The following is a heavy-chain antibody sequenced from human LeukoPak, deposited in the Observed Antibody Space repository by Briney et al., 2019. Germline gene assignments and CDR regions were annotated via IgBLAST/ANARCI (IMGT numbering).Heavy chain of an antibody. CDR1: GGSISTHY. V-gene: IGHV4-59*11. J-gene: IGHJ4*02. D-gene: IGHD3-3*02. CDR2: IYNIGRS. Sequence: SETLSLTCTVSGGSISTHYWNWIRQAPGKGLEWLGYIYNIGRSNYSPSLRNRITMSLDTSTNQFSLKVSSLTAADTAVYYCARSSDIYYFDQWGQGTLVNVSS. CDR3: ARSSDIYYFDQ.